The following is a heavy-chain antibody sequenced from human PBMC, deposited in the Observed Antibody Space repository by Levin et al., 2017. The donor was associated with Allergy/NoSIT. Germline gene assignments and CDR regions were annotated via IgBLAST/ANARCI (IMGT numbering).Heavy chain of an antibody. CDR2: ISGSGGST. CDR3: ASALYDFWSGYLNWFDP. CDR1: GFTFSSYA. Sequence: GGSLRLSCAASGFTFSSYAMSWVRQAPGKGLEWVSAISGSGGSTYYADSVKGRFTISRDNSKNTLYLQMNSLRAEDTAVYYCASALYDFWSGYLNWFDPWGQGTLVTVSS. J-gene: IGHJ5*02. D-gene: IGHD3-3*01. V-gene: IGHV3-23*01.